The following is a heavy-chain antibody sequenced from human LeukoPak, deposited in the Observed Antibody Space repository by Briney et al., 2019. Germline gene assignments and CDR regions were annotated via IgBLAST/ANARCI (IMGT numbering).Heavy chain of an antibody. V-gene: IGHV1-69*05. CDR2: IIPIFGTA. CDR1: GGTFSSYA. D-gene: IGHD3-10*01. CDR3: ARVVTGTYYYGSGSYPDY. Sequence: SVKVSCKASGGTFSSYAISWVRQAPGQGLEWMGGIIPIFGTANYAQKFQGRVTITTDESTSTAYMELSSLRSEDTAVYYCARVVTGTYYYGSGSYPDYWGQGTLVTVSS. J-gene: IGHJ4*02.